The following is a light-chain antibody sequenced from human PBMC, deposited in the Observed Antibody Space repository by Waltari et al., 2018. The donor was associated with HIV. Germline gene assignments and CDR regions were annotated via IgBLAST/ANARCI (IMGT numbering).Light chain of an antibody. Sequence: QSVLTQPPSASGTPGQRVTISCSGSSSNIGSNYVYWYQQPPGTTPNLLIYMNNQRPAGSPYRFSGSKSGTSASLAISGLRSEDEADYYCAAWDDSRSGPVFGGGTKLTVL. V-gene: IGLV1-47*01. J-gene: IGLJ3*02. CDR3: AAWDDSRSGPV. CDR1: SSNIGSNY. CDR2: MNN.